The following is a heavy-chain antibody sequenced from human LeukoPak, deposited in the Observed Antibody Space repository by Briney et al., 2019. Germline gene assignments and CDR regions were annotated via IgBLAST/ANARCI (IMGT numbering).Heavy chain of an antibody. CDR1: GHTFTGYY. J-gene: IGHJ5*02. CDR3: GRGVQSFDP. CDR2: IRPMNGDT. Sequence: PWASVKVSCKASGHTFTGYYMHWVRQAPGQGLEWMGRIRPMNGDTKYAQKFQDRVSITMDTSTTTAYMELRSLTSDDTAVYYCGRGVQSFDPWGQGTLVTVSS. V-gene: IGHV1-2*02.